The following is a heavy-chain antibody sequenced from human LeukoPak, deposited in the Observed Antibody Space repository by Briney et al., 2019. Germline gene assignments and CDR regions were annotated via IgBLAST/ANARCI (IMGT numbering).Heavy chain of an antibody. CDR1: GGSISSGGYY. Sequence: SETLSLTCTVSGGSISSGGYYWSWIRQPPGKGLEWIGYIYHSGSTYYNPSLKSRVTISVDTSKNQFSLKLSSVTAADTAVYYCARDFGRNYGFNWFDPWGQGSLVTVSS. CDR3: ARDFGRNYGFNWFDP. D-gene: IGHD1-7*01. V-gene: IGHV4-30-2*01. J-gene: IGHJ5*02. CDR2: IYHSGST.